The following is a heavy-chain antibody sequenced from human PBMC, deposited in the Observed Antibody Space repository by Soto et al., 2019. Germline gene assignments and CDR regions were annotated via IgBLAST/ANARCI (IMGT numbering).Heavy chain of an antibody. CDR1: GGTFNNNL. CDR3: TRETRAYGGLADY. D-gene: IGHD4-17*01. CDR2: IIPLFGTP. J-gene: IGHJ4*02. Sequence: QVQLVQSGAEVKKPGSSVKVSCKVSGGTFNNNLINWVRQAPGQGLEWMGGIIPLFGTPNYAQKFQGRVTITADASTSTAYMELTSLPSHDTAVYYCTRETRAYGGLADYWGQGTLVTVSS. V-gene: IGHV1-69*01.